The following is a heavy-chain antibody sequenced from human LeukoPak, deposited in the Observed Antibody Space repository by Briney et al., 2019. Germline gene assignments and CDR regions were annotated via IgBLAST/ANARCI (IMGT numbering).Heavy chain of an antibody. CDR1: GGSITSSSYY. J-gene: IGHJ4*02. Sequence: KPSETLSLTCTVSGGSITSSSYYWGWIRQPPGKGLEWIGSIYYSGTTYYNPSLNSRVTISVDTSKNQFSLKLSSVTAADTAVYYCARHGSGYYSYFDYWGRGTLVTVS. CDR3: ARHGSGYYSYFDY. CDR2: IYYSGTT. D-gene: IGHD6-25*01. V-gene: IGHV4-39*01.